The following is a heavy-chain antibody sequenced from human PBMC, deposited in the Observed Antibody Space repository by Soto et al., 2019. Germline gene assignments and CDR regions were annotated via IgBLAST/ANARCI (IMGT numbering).Heavy chain of an antibody. CDR2: INQDGSEK. CDR3: SPSLDY. Sequence: LRLSCAASGFTFSSYWMDWVRQAPGKGLEWVANINQDGSEKHYVASVKGRFTISRDNAKNSLYLQMSSLTAEDSALYYCSPSLDYWGQGTLVTVSS. V-gene: IGHV3-7*01. CDR1: GFTFSSYW. J-gene: IGHJ4*02.